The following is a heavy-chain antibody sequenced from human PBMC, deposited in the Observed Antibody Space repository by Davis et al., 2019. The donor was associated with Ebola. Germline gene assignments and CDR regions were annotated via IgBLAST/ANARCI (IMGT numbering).Heavy chain of an antibody. D-gene: IGHD1-26*01. CDR2: ISSSSSYI. CDR3: ARDRRWELLKGFDY. CDR1: GFTFNTNS. V-gene: IGHV3-21*01. J-gene: IGHJ4*02. Sequence: GESLKISCAASGFTFNTNSMSWVRQAPGKGLEWVSSISSSSSYIYYADSVKGRFTISRDNAKNSLYLQMNSLRAEDTAVYYCARDRRWELLKGFDYWGQGTLVTVSS.